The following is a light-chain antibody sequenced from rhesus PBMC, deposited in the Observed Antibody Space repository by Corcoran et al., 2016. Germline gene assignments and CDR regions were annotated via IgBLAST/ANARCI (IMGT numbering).Light chain of an antibody. J-gene: IGKJ3*01. Sequence: DIQMTQSPSSLSASVGDRITITCRASQDISTFLSWYQQRPGKPPKRLIYPASILQSGVPSRFSGSGSGTDLTLTITSLPPEDSTTYSCLQPYTTPFTFGPGTKLDIK. V-gene: IGKV1-36*02. CDR1: QDISTF. CDR2: PAS. CDR3: LQPYTTPFT.